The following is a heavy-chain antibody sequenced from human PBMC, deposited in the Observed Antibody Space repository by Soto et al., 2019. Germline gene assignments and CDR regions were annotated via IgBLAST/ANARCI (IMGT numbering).Heavy chain of an antibody. J-gene: IGHJ6*03. CDR3: AKDVTAXXXXYY. CDR1: GFTFSLYG. CDR2: ITYEGSHQ. Sequence: QVQLVESGGGVVQPGKSVRLSCAASGFTFSLYGIHWVRQAPGKGLEWVAFITYEGSHQDYVDSVKGRFTLSRDNSKNXVYLQMNSLXXXXXXVYYCAKDVTAXXXXYY. V-gene: IGHV3-30*03. D-gene: IGHD3-22*01.